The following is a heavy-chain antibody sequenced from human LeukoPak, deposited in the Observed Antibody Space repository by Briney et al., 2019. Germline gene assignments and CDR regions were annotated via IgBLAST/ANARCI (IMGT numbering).Heavy chain of an antibody. V-gene: IGHV4-59*01. CDR2: IYYSVST. Sequence: SETLSLTCTVSGGSISSYHWSWIRQPPGKGLEWIGYIYYSVSTNYNPSLKSRVTISVDTSKNQFSLKVNSVTAADTAVYYCARVVAGRRFDPWGQGTLVTVSS. CDR3: ARVVAGRRFDP. D-gene: IGHD6-19*01. J-gene: IGHJ5*02. CDR1: GGSISSYH.